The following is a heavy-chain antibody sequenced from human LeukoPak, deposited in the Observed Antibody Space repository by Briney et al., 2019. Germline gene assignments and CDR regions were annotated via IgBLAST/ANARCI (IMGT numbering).Heavy chain of an antibody. D-gene: IGHD2-2*01. Sequence: PGGSLRLSCVASGFTFRHYAMSWVRQAPGKGLEWVSGIIGGGGSTYYADSVKGRFTISGDNSRNTLFLQMNSLRAEDTAVYYCAHGAMYQLDYWGQGTLVTVSS. CDR1: GFTFRHYA. V-gene: IGHV3-23*01. CDR3: AHGAMYQLDY. CDR2: IIGGGGST. J-gene: IGHJ4*02.